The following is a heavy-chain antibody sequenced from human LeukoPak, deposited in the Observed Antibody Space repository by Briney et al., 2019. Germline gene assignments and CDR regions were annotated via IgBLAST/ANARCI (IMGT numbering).Heavy chain of an antibody. CDR2: INSGGST. CDR3: AKDRIAEHDTFDI. D-gene: IGHD6-13*01. J-gene: IGHJ3*02. CDR1: GFTVSTNY. V-gene: IGHV3-66*02. Sequence: GGSLRLSCAASGFTVSTNYMSWVRQAPGKGLEWVSLINSGGSTYYADSVKGRFTISRDNSKNTVYLQMNSLRAEDTAVYYCAKDRIAEHDTFDIWGQGTVVTVSS.